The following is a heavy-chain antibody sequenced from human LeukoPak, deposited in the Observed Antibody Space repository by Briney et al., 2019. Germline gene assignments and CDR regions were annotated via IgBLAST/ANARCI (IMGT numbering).Heavy chain of an antibody. V-gene: IGHV3-21*01. CDR1: GFTFSSFA. CDR3: ARDLLGWELHYFDY. Sequence: GGSLRLSCAASGFTFSSFAMSWARQAPGKGRKWVPSISGSSSYIYYADSVKGRFSISRDNAKNSLYLQMNSLRAEDTAVYYCARDLLGWELHYFDYWGQGTLVTVSS. CDR2: ISGSSSYI. J-gene: IGHJ4*02. D-gene: IGHD1-26*01.